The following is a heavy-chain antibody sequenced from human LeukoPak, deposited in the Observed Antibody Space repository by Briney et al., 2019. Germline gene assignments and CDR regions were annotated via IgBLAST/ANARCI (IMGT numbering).Heavy chain of an antibody. J-gene: IGHJ4*02. Sequence: SETLSLTCAVSGGPISSGNYPWAWMPQPPGKGPEWIGSMFDSPRTYYNPTLKSRVTISVDTSKNQFSLKGTSVTAADTAVYYCARHPTRRDVYDHLDYWGQGTLVTVSS. CDR1: GGPISSGNYP. D-gene: IGHD5/OR15-5a*01. V-gene: IGHV4-39*01. CDR2: MFDSPRT. CDR3: ARHPTRRDVYDHLDY.